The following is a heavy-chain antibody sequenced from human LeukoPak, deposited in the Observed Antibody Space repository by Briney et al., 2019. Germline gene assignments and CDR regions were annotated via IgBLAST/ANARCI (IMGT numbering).Heavy chain of an antibody. CDR1: GDSISNDY. D-gene: IGHD3-10*01. CDR3: GRSKGSGNYFDS. Sequence: PSETLSLTCTVSGDSISNDYWSWIRQPPGKGLEWIGYISYTGSTNYNPSLKSRVTLSIDTSKSQFSLNLNSVTAADTATYYCGRSKGSGNYFDSWGQGTLVTVSS. CDR2: ISYTGST. J-gene: IGHJ4*02. V-gene: IGHV4-59*01.